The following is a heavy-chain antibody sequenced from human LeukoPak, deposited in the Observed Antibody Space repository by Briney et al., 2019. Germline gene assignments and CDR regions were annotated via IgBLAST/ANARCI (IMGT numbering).Heavy chain of an antibody. CDR2: IKSKTDGGTT. J-gene: IGHJ4*02. CDR1: GFTFSNAW. CDR3: TTVFYGHLYYFDY. Sequence: GGSLRPSCAASGFTFSNAWMSWVRQAPGKGLEWVGRIKSKTDGGTTDYAAPVKGRFTISRDDSKNTLYLQMNSLKTEDTAVYYCTTVFYGHLYYFDYWGQGTLVTVSS. V-gene: IGHV3-15*01. D-gene: IGHD2/OR15-2a*01.